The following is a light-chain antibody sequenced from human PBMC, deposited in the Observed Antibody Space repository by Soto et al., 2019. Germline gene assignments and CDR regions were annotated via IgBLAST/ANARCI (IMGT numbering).Light chain of an antibody. CDR2: AAS. CDR3: QQNYNTPTLT. Sequence: DIQMTQSPSSLSASVGDRVTITCRASQSISSYLNWYQQKPGKAPKLLIYAASSLQSGVPSRFGGSGSGTDFTLTISSLQPEDFATYYCQQNYNTPTLTFGGGTKVEIK. J-gene: IGKJ4*01. CDR1: QSISSY. V-gene: IGKV1-39*01.